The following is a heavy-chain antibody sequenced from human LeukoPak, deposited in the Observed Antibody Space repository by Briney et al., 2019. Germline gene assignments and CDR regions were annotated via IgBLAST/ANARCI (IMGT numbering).Heavy chain of an antibody. CDR3: ARTRDLNSSGWYGSFDI. V-gene: IGHV4-59*01. CDR2: IYYTGST. D-gene: IGHD6-19*01. J-gene: IGHJ3*02. CDR1: GDSISSYY. Sequence: SETLSLTCTVSGDSISSYYWSWIRQPPGKGLEWIAYIYYTGSTKYNPCLKSRVTISVDTSKSQFSLKLSSVTAADTAVYYCARTRDLNSSGWYGSFDIWGQGTMVTVSS.